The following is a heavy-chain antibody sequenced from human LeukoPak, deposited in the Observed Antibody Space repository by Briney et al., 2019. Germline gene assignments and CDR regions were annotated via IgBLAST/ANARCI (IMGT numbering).Heavy chain of an antibody. J-gene: IGHJ5*02. CDR3: ARLKLRWFKVGNNWFDP. V-gene: IGHV4-34*01. CDR1: GGSFSGYY. Sequence: SETLSLTCAVYGGSFSGYYWSWIRQPPGKGLEWIGEINHSGSTNYNPSLKSRVTISADTSKNQFSLKLSSVTAADTAVYYCARLKLRWFKVGNNWFDPWGQGTLVTVSS. D-gene: IGHD1-26*01. CDR2: INHSGST.